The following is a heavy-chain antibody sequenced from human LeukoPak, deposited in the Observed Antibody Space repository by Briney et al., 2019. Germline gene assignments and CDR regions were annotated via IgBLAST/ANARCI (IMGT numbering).Heavy chain of an antibody. CDR2: ISNDGSEK. J-gene: IGHJ4*02. Sequence: GSLRLSCAASGFTLSYYGMHWVRQAPGKGLEWVAVISNDGSEKYYADSVKGRFTISRDNSKNTLYLQMNSLRAEDTAVYYCARDRRAKPGYCSSTSRYGSLLCDYWGQGTLVTVSS. CDR3: ARDRRAKPGYCSSTSRYGSLLCDY. D-gene: IGHD2-2*01. CDR1: GFTLSYYG. V-gene: IGHV3-30*03.